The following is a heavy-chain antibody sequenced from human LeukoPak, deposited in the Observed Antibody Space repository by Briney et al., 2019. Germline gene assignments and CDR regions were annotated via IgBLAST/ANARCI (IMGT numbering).Heavy chain of an antibody. D-gene: IGHD3-3*01. CDR3: ARVERNWSGYYAKVYYFDY. J-gene: IGHJ4*02. Sequence: SSETLSLTCSVSGVSISTYFWSWLRQPPGKGLEWIASVQYTGSTTYNPSLRSRLTISADTSKSQVSLRLTSVTTADTAVYYCARVERNWSGYYAKVYYFDYWGQGTLVTVSS. V-gene: IGHV4-59*01. CDR2: VQYTGST. CDR1: GVSISTYF.